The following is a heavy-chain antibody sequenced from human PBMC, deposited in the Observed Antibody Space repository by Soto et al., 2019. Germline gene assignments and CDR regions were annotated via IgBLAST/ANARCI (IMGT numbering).Heavy chain of an antibody. CDR1: GFTFSSYG. CDR2: VANDGSNQ. D-gene: IGHD2-15*01. Sequence: QVQLVESGGGVVQPGRSLRLSCAASGFTFSSYGMQWVRQSPGEGPEWVAIVANDGSNQYYAESVKGRFTISRDNSKTTVFLEMDSMRPEDTAAYYCASSSGGSCWYPPAYWGQGTLVTVSS. J-gene: IGHJ4*02. CDR3: ASSSGGSCWYPPAY. V-gene: IGHV3-30*03.